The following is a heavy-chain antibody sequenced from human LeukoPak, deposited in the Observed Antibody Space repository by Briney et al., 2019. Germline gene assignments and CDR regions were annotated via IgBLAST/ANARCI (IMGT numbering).Heavy chain of an antibody. CDR1: GFTFSRYS. Sequence: GGSLRLSCAASGFTFSRYSMNWVRQAPGKGLEWVSSISSTSTYTYYADSVKGRFTISRDNAKNSLYLQMNNLRDEDTAVYYCARDDHYGSGSYHFDYWGQGTRVTVSS. D-gene: IGHD3-10*01. V-gene: IGHV3-21*01. CDR3: ARDDHYGSGSYHFDY. CDR2: ISSTSTYT. J-gene: IGHJ4*02.